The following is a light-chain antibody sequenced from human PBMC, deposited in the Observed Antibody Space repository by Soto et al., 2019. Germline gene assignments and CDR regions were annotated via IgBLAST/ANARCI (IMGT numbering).Light chain of an antibody. V-gene: IGKV3-20*01. J-gene: IGKJ4*01. CDR2: ATS. CDR3: QQYCCTPPLS. Sequence: EIVLTQSPGTLSLSPGERATLSCRASQNISSSYLGWYQQKPGQSPRLLIFATSTRATGIPDRFSGSGSGTEFTLTISRLEPEDFAVYYCQQYCCTPPLSFGGGTKVEIK. CDR1: QNISSSY.